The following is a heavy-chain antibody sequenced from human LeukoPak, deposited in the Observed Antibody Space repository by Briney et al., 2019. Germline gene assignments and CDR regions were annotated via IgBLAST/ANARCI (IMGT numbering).Heavy chain of an antibody. Sequence: GGSLRLSCVASGFTFSSYGIHWVRQAPGKGLEWVAFIGYDGSNKYYRDSVKGRFTISRDNSKNTLYLQMNSLRAEDTAVYYRAKDGYNYYVEYWGQGTLVTVSS. CDR3: AKDGYNYYVEY. CDR1: GFTFSSYG. CDR2: IGYDGSNK. V-gene: IGHV3-30*02. D-gene: IGHD5-24*01. J-gene: IGHJ4*02.